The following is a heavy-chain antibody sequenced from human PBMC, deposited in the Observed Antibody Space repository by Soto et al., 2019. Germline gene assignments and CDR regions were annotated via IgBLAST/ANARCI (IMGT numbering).Heavy chain of an antibody. CDR3: ARETYYSGPILGNLDL. Sequence: QLQLVESGGGVVQPGMSLRLSCAASGFTFSTYAMQRVRQAPGKGLEWVAVVSSEGGTQFYADSVKGRFTISRDNSKNSLYLQMSSLTTEDAAIYYCARETYYSGPILGNLDLWGRGTLVTVSS. J-gene: IGHJ2*01. CDR1: GFTFSTYA. D-gene: IGHD6-19*01. CDR2: VSSEGGTQ. V-gene: IGHV3-30-3*01.